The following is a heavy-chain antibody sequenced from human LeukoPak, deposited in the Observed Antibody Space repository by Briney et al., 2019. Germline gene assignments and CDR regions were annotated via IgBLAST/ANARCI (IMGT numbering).Heavy chain of an antibody. J-gene: IGHJ4*02. Sequence: GRSLRLSCAASGFTFSSYAMHWVRQAPGKGLEGVTLISYDGSNKYYADSVKGRFTISRDNSKNTLYLQMNSLRAEDTAVYYCAREGGLSDKSGFDYWGQGTLVTVSP. CDR1: GFTFSSYA. CDR3: AREGGLSDKSGFDY. D-gene: IGHD3-22*01. V-gene: IGHV3-30-3*01. CDR2: ISYDGSNK.